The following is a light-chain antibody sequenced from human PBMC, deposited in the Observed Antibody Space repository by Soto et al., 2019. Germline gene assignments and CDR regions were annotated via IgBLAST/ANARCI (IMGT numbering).Light chain of an antibody. J-gene: IGKJ4*01. CDR3: QQDNNWPPLT. CDR2: GAS. V-gene: IGKV3-15*01. CDR1: QSVSSN. Sequence: EIVMTQSTATLSVSPGERATLSCRASQSVSSNLAWYQQKPGQAPRLLIYGASTRATGIPARFSGSGSGTEFTLTISSLQSEDFAVYYCQQDNNWPPLTFGGGTKVEIK.